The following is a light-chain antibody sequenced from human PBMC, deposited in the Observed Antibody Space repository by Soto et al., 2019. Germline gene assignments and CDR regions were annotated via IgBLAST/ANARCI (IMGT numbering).Light chain of an antibody. CDR2: EES. CDR3: QKYNSAPRT. CDR1: QAVPNN. J-gene: IGKJ1*01. V-gene: IGKV1-27*01. Sequence: DIQMTQSPSTLSASVGDRVTITCRPSQAVPNNMAWYQQKPGKPPKLLIYEESTLHSGVPSRFSGRKSGTQFTLTISSLQPEDVATYYCQKYNSAPRTFGQGTKVDI.